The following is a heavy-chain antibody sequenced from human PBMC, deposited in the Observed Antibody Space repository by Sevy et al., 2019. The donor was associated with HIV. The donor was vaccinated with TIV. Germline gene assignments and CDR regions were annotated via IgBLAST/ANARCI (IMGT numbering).Heavy chain of an antibody. Sequence: GGSLRLSCAASGFTFSDYYMNWIRQAPGKGLEWISYISTSTTYTNYADSVKGRFTISRDNAKNLLYLQMNSLRAEDTAVYYCARAPDTVMEVDYWGQGTLVTVSS. CDR3: ARAPDTVMEVDY. CDR1: GFTFSDYY. CDR2: ISTSTTYT. V-gene: IGHV3-11*06. D-gene: IGHD5-18*01. J-gene: IGHJ4*02.